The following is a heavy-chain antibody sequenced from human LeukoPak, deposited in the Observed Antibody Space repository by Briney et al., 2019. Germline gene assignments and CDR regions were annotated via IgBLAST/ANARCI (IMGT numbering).Heavy chain of an antibody. J-gene: IGHJ5*02. D-gene: IGHD3-16*02. V-gene: IGHV5-10-1*01. CDR2: IDPSDSYT. CDR3: ARHPLMITFGGVIVSNGGFDH. CDR1: GYSFTSYW. Sequence: PGESLRISCKGSGYSFTSYWSSWVRQMPGKGLEWMGRIDPSDSYTNDSPSFQGHVTISADKSISTAYLQWSTLKASDTAMYYCARHPLMITFGGVIVSNGGFDHWGQGTLVTVSS.